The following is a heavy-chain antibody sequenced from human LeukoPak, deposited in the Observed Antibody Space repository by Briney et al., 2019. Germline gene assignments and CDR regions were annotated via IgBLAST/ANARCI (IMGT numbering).Heavy chain of an antibody. J-gene: IGHJ4*02. D-gene: IGHD2/OR15-2a*01. CDR1: GYTFTSYY. V-gene: IGHV1-2*02. Sequence: GASVKVSCKASGYTFTSYYMHWVRQAPGQGPEWMGWINPNSGGTNYAQKFQGRVTMTRDTSISTAYMELSRLRSDDTAVYYCARIHLDQSKYRNTGTDYWGQGTLVTVSS. CDR3: ARIHLDQSKYRNTGTDY. CDR2: INPNSGGT.